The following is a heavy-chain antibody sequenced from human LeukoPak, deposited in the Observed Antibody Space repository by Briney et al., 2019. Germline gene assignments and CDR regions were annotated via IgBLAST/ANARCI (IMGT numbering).Heavy chain of an antibody. D-gene: IGHD3-16*02. CDR2: ISAYNGNT. V-gene: IGHV1-18*01. Sequence: ASVKVSCKASGYTFTSYGISWVRQAPGQGLEWMGWISAYNGNTNYAQKPQGRVTMTTDTSTSTAYMELRSLRSDDTAVYYCARGDYVWGSYRNPVDYWGQGTLVTVSS. CDR3: ARGDYVWGSYRNPVDY. J-gene: IGHJ4*02. CDR1: GYTFTSYG.